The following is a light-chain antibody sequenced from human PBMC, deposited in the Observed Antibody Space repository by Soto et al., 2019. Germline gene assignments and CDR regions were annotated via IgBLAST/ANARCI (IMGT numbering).Light chain of an antibody. Sequence: EIVLTQSPATLSLSPGERATLSCTASQSVGSFLAWYQQKPGQAPRLLIYGASSRATGIPDRFSGSGSGTDFTLTISRLEPEDFAVYYWHQYSSSRRTFGQGTKVDI. CDR3: HQYSSSRRT. CDR1: QSVGSF. CDR2: GAS. V-gene: IGKV3-20*01. J-gene: IGKJ1*01.